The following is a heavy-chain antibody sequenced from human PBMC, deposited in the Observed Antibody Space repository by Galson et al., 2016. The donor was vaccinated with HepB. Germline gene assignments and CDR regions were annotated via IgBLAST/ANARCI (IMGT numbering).Heavy chain of an antibody. CDR1: GLTVSGDY. D-gene: IGHD3-10*01. CDR2: LYRDGST. V-gene: IGHV3-53*01. CDR3: ARNMYGAATNYIGDVFDI. Sequence: SLRLSCAVSGLTVSGDYMSWVRQAPGKGLEWVSVLYRDGSTYYADSVEGRFTISRDNSRNTLYLQMNSLRAEDTDMYYCARNMYGAATNYIGDVFDIWGQGTMVTVSS. J-gene: IGHJ3*02.